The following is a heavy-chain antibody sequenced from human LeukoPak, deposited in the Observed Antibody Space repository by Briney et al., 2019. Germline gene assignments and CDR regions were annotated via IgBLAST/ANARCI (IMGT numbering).Heavy chain of an antibody. V-gene: IGHV4-59*08. CDR1: GDSISSYY. D-gene: IGHD2-15*01. CDR3: AIWSTLLYGMDV. J-gene: IGHJ6*02. CDR2: IYYSGST. Sequence: SETLSLTCTVSGDSISSYYWSWIRQPPGKGLEWIGYIYYSGSTNYNPSLKSRVTISVDTSKNQFSLKLSSVTAADTAVYYCAIWSTLLYGMDVWGQGTTVTVSS.